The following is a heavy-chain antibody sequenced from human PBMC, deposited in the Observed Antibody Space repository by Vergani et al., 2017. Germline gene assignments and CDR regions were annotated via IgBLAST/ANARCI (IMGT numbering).Heavy chain of an antibody. CDR1: GGSISSYY. CDR2: SYYSGST. CDR3: ARGYSSSSWFDP. D-gene: IGHD6-13*01. V-gene: IGHV4-59*12. J-gene: IGHJ5*02. Sequence: QVQLQESGPGLVKPSETLSLTCTVPGGSISSYYWSWIRQPPGKGLEWIGYSYYSGSTNYNPALKSRVTISVDTSKNQFSLKLSSVTAADTAVYYCARGYSSSSWFDPWGQGTLVTVSS.